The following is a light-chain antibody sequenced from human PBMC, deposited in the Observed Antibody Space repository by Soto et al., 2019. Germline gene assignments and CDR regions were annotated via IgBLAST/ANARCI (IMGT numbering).Light chain of an antibody. Sequence: DIQMTQSPSSVSASVGDTVTITCRASHYIDSWLAWYQQKPGKAPKLLIYDASRLRSGVPSTFSGSRSGTDFTLTITDLQPEDFATYYCQQAYSFPFTFGQGTRLEIK. V-gene: IGKV1-12*02. J-gene: IGKJ5*01. CDR3: QQAYSFPFT. CDR2: DAS. CDR1: HYIDSW.